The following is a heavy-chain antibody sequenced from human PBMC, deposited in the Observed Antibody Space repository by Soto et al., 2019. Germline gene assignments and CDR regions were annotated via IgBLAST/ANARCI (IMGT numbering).Heavy chain of an antibody. Sequence: LSLTCTVSNGSISDYYWTWIRQPPGKGLEWIGYIYYSGTTHYSPSLKSRVTISVDTSKNQFSLKLTSVTAADTAVYYCARGVLEAAASKPFDLWGRGTMVTVSS. CDR3: ARGVLEAAASKPFDL. V-gene: IGHV4-59*01. CDR2: IYYSGTT. D-gene: IGHD6-13*01. CDR1: NGSISDYY. J-gene: IGHJ3*01.